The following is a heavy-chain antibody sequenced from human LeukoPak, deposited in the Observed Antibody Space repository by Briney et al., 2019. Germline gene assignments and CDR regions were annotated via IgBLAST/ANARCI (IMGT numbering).Heavy chain of an antibody. D-gene: IGHD2-2*02. J-gene: IGHJ6*03. Sequence: ASVKVSCKASGYTFTTYGISWVRQAPGQGLEWMGWISAYNGHTNYTQKLQGRVTMTTDTSTSTAYMELRSLRSDDTAVYFCVRDGHRLYDYYYYYMDVWGKGTTVTVSS. V-gene: IGHV1-18*01. CDR1: GYTFTTYG. CDR3: VRDGHRLYDYYYYYMDV. CDR2: ISAYNGHT.